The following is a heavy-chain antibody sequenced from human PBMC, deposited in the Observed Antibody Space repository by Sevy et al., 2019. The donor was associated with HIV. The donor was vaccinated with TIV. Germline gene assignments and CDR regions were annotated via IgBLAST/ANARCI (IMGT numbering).Heavy chain of an antibody. CDR1: GFTFSSYA. Sequence: GGSLRLSCAASGFTFSSYAMSWVRQAPGKGLEWVSAISGSGGSTYYADSVKGRFTISRDNSKNTMYLQMNSLRAEDTAVYYRAKDEYCSGGSCYSPYYYYLDVWGKGTTVTVPS. CDR2: ISGSGGST. V-gene: IGHV3-23*01. J-gene: IGHJ6*03. CDR3: AKDEYCSGGSCYSPYYYYLDV. D-gene: IGHD2-15*01.